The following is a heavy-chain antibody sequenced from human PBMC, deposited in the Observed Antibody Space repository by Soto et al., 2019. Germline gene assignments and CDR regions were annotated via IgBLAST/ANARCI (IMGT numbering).Heavy chain of an antibody. D-gene: IGHD4-17*01. J-gene: IGHJ6*02. CDR2: MYSNGHT. CDR1: GFSVSSNY. CDR3: AREAGSPVTYHYYYGMDV. Sequence: LSLSCAASGFSVSSNYMTWVRQAPGKGLECVSVMYSNGHTYYADSVKGRFNISRDKSKNTLYPQMNSVRADDTAVYYCAREAGSPVTYHYYYGMDVWGQGTTVTVSS. V-gene: IGHV3-53*01.